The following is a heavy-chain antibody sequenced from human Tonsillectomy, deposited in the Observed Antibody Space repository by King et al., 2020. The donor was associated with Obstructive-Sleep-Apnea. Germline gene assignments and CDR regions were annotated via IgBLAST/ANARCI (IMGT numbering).Heavy chain of an antibody. V-gene: IGHV3-30*09. D-gene: IGHD5-18*01. CDR2: ISYDGGEK. CDR3: AKDLWGRYSYSFLYGMDV. J-gene: IGHJ6*02. Sequence: VQLVESGGGVGHPGRSLRLSWVASGFAFSNYAMHLVRQAPGKGLEWGAVISYDGGEKNYADSLMGRLANSRDNSTNTLYLQMKSRGAEETAGYYFAKDLWGRYSYSFLYGMDVWGQGTTVTVSS. CDR1: GFAFSNYA.